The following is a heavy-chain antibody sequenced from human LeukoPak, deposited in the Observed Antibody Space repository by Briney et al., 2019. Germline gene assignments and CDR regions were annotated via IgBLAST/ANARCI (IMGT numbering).Heavy chain of an antibody. D-gene: IGHD6-19*01. CDR3: AREKQKYSSGWYCLDY. J-gene: IGHJ4*02. CDR2: IWYDGSNK. V-gene: IGHV3-33*01. CDR1: GFTFSTYG. Sequence: GRSLRLSCAASGFTFSTYGLHCVRQAPGKGLEWVALIWYDGSNKYYADSVKGRFTISRDNSKNTLYLQMNSLRAEDTAVYYCAREKQKYSSGWYCLDYWGQGTLVTVSS.